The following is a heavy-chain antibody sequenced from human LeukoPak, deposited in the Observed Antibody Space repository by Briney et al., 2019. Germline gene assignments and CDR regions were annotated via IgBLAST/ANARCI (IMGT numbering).Heavy chain of an antibody. D-gene: IGHD3-10*01. CDR3: AAPYYYGSGSLLNYYYGMDV. V-gene: IGHV3-11*06. CDR2: ISSTSSDT. CDR1: GLIFSDYY. J-gene: IGHJ6*04. Sequence: PGGSLRLSCAASGLIFSDYYMSWIRQTPGKGLEWLSYISSTSSDTNYADSVKGRFTISRDNAKKSLFLQMNSLRAEDTGVYYCAAPYYYGSGSLLNYYYGMDVWGKGTTVTVSS.